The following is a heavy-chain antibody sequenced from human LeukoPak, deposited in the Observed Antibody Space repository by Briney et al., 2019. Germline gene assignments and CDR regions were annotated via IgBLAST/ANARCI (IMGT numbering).Heavy chain of an antibody. CDR2: IYSSGST. CDR1: GGSISPSY. Sequence: PSETLSLTCTVSGGSISPSYWSWIRQPAGKGLEWIGRIYSSGSTNYNPSLQSRDTISVDKSKNHFSLNLSSVTAANTAVYYGARLSNYYDATRGYYYSFDHWGQGTLVTVSS. V-gene: IGHV4-4*07. D-gene: IGHD3-22*01. CDR3: ARLSNYYDATRGYYYSFDH. J-gene: IGHJ4*02.